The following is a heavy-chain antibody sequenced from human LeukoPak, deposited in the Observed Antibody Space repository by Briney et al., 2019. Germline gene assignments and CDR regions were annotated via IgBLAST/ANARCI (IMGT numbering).Heavy chain of an antibody. V-gene: IGHV3-7*01. D-gene: IGHD2-21*01. CDR1: GFTFSSYW. J-gene: IGHJ4*02. Sequence: GGSLRLSCAASGFTFSSYWMSWVRQAPGKGLEWVAHIKQDGSEKYYVDSVKGRFTISRDNAKNSLYLQMDSLRVEDTAVYYCARASYCGGDCYPTDSWGQGTLVTVSS. CDR3: ARASYCGGDCYPTDS. CDR2: IKQDGSEK.